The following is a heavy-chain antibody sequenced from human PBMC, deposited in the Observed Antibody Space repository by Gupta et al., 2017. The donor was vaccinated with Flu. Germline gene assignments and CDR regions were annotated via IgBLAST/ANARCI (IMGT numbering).Heavy chain of an antibody. CDR2: ISHSGII. CDR3: ARGDDYVWGMDDY. V-gene: IGHV4-34*01. D-gene: IGHD3-16*01. J-gene: IGHJ4*02. Sequence: IRQSPGKGLEWIGEISHSGIINYNPSLKSRVTMSVDTSKNQVSLTLRSVTAADTAVYYCARGDDYVWGMDDYWGQGTLVTVTS.